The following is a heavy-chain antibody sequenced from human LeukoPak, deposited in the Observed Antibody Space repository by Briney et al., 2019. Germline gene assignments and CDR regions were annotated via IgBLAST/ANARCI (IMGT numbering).Heavy chain of an antibody. CDR1: GYTFTSYA. CDR3: ARSPQKDYYYYYMDV. Sequence: GASVKVSCKASGYTFTSYAMNWVRQAPGQGLEWMGWINTNTGNPTYAQGFTGRFVFSLDTSVSTAYLQISSLKAEDTAVYYCARSPQKDYYYYYMDVWGKGTTVTVSS. J-gene: IGHJ6*03. D-gene: IGHD2-15*01. V-gene: IGHV7-4-1*02. CDR2: INTNTGNP.